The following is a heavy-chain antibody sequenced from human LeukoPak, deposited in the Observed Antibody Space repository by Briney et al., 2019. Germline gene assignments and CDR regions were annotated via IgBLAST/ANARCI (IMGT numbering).Heavy chain of an antibody. Sequence: GASVTVSCKASGYTFTGYYMLWVRQAPGQRLEWMGWINPNSGGTNYAQKFQGIVTMTRDTSISTAYMELSRLRSDDTAVYYCARPEVYDSSGYYPDAFDICGQGRMVTVSS. J-gene: IGHJ3*02. CDR3: ARPEVYDSSGYYPDAFDI. CDR2: INPNSGGT. CDR1: GYTFTGYY. D-gene: IGHD3-22*01. V-gene: IGHV1-2*02.